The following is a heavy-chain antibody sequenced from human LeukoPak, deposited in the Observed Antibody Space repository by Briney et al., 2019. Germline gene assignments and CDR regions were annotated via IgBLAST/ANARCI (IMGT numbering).Heavy chain of an antibody. CDR2: ISYDGSNK. Sequence: GRSLRLSCAASGFTFSSYAMHWVRQAPGKGLEWVAVISYDGSNKYYADSVKGRFTISRDNSKNTLYLQMNSLRAEDTAVYYCARDGEGYSGYSGFDYWGQGTLVTVSS. J-gene: IGHJ4*02. D-gene: IGHD5-12*01. CDR3: ARDGEGYSGYSGFDY. V-gene: IGHV3-30*04. CDR1: GFTFSSYA.